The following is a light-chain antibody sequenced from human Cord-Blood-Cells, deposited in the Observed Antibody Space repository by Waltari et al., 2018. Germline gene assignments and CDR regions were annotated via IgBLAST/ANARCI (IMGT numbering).Light chain of an antibody. CDR1: QSVLYSSNNKNY. V-gene: IGKV4-1*01. Sequence: DIVMTQSPGPLAGSLGERATINHNPSQSVLYSSNNKNYLAWYQQKAGQPPKLLLYWASTRESGVPDRFSGSGSGTDFTLTISILQAEDVAVYCCQQYYSTPYTFGQGTKLEIK. CDR3: QQYYSTPYT. J-gene: IGKJ2*01. CDR2: WAS.